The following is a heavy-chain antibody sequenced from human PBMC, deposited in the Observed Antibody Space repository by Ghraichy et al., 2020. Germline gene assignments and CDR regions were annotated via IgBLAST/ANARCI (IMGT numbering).Heavy chain of an antibody. V-gene: IGHV3-23*01. D-gene: IGHD2-2*01. CDR2: ISGSGGST. CDR1: GFTFSSYA. CDR3: ANEGYCSSTSCYGSSENWFDP. J-gene: IGHJ5*02. Sequence: GGSLRLSCAASGFTFSSYAMSWVRQAPGKGLEWVSAISGSGGSTYYADSVKGRFTISRDNSKNTLYLQMNSLRAEDTAVYYCANEGYCSSTSCYGSSENWFDPWGQGTLVTVSS.